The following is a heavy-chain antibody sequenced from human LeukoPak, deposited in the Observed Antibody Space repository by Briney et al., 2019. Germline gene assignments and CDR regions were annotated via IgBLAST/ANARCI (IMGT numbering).Heavy chain of an antibody. CDR3: ARAVYCGGDCRYYFDS. Sequence: PSETLSLTCSVSGGSTTSYYWSWIRQPPGKALEWIAYIHHSGNTVYSPSLKSRVTISLDTSKNQLSLKLSSVTAADTAIYYCARAVYCGGDCRYYFDSWGQGILVTVSS. CDR2: IHHSGNT. J-gene: IGHJ4*02. CDR1: GGSTTSYY. V-gene: IGHV4-59*13. D-gene: IGHD2-21*02.